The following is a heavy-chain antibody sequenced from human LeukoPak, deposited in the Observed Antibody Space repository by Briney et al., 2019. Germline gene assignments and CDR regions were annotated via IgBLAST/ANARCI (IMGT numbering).Heavy chain of an antibody. V-gene: IGHV3-23*01. CDR1: GFTFSSYA. D-gene: IGHD3-3*01. CDR2: ISGSGGST. CDR3: ASSPSYYDFWSGYYDRYMYYFDY. J-gene: IGHJ4*02. Sequence: GGSLRLSCAASGFTFSSYAMSWVRQAPGKGLEWVSAISGSGGSTYYADSVKGRFTISRDNSKNTLYLQMNSLRAEDTAVYYCASSPSYYDFWSGYYDRYMYYFDYWGQGTLVTVSS.